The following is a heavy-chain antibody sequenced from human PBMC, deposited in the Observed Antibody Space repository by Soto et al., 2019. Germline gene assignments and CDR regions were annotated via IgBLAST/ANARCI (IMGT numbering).Heavy chain of an antibody. J-gene: IGHJ6*02. CDR1: GFTFSSYD. V-gene: IGHV3-13*01. Sequence: GGSLRLSCAASGFTFSSYDIHWVRQATGKGLEWVSTLNSAGDTYYPGSVKGRFTISRESAKNSFYLQMHSLRAGDTAVYYCARSPPGRNTLHYYYYGMDVWGQGATVTVSS. CDR3: ARSPPGRNTLHYYYYGMDV. D-gene: IGHD3-10*01. CDR2: LNSAGDT.